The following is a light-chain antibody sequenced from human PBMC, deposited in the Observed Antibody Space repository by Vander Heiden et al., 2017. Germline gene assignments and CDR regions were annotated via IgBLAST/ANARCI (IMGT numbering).Light chain of an antibody. CDR3: QHAISFPVT. V-gene: IGKV1-12*01. Sequence: IQMTQSPSFVSASVGDRVTMTCRASQRIDSCLAWYRQKAGKAPELLIYGASTLENGVPSRFSGGGFGRDFTLTISSLQPEDFGTYYCQHAISFPVTFGQGTRLDIK. CDR2: GAS. CDR1: QRIDSC. J-gene: IGKJ5*01.